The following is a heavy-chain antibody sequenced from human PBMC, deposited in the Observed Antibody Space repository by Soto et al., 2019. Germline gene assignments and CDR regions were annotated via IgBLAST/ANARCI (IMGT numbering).Heavy chain of an antibody. D-gene: IGHD6-13*01. J-gene: IGHJ4*02. V-gene: IGHV4-31*03. CDR1: GGSINSGGYY. CDR2: MDYSGST. CDR3: ATDNRQAGYSSSWVFDY. Sequence: QVQLRESGPGLVKPSQTLSLTCTVSGGSINSGGYYWNWIRQHPGKGLEWIGYMDYSGSTYYNPFLRGGVMISADTSKNNYSMKLSSVTAADTAVYFCATDNRQAGYSSSWVFDYWGQGTLVNVSS.